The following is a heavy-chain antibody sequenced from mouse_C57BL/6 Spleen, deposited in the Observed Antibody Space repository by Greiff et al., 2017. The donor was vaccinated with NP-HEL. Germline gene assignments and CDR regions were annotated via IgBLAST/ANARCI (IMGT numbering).Heavy chain of an antibody. J-gene: IGHJ4*01. CDR2: ISSGGDYI. CDR1: GFTFSSYA. CDR3: TREGIYGNYEDYSMDY. D-gene: IGHD2-1*01. Sequence: EVQRVESGEGLVKPGGSLKLSCAASGFTFSSYAMSWVRQTPEKRLEWVAYISSGGDYIYYADTVKGRFTISRDNARNTLYLQMSSLKSEDTALYYCTREGIYGNYEDYSMDYWGQGTSVTVSS. V-gene: IGHV5-9-1*02.